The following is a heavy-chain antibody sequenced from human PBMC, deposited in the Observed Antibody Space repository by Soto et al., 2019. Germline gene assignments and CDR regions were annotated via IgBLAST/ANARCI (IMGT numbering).Heavy chain of an antibody. J-gene: IGHJ3*02. CDR2: IDPSDSYT. Sequence: PGESLKISCKCSGYSFTSYLIILVRQMPGKGLEWMGRIDPSDSYTNYSPSFQGHVTISADKSISTAYLQWSSLKASDTAMYYCATDYYDSSGTNDDFDIWGQGTMVTVSS. D-gene: IGHD3-22*01. CDR1: GYSFTSYL. CDR3: ATDYYDSSGTNDDFDI. V-gene: IGHV5-10-1*01.